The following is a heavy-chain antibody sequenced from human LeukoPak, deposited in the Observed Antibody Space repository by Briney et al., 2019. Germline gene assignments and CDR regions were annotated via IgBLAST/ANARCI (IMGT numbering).Heavy chain of an antibody. V-gene: IGHV4-34*01. CDR3: AGGRGNFDP. CDR1: GGSFSGYY. J-gene: IGHJ5*02. Sequence: PSETLSLTCAVYGGSFSGYYWSWIRQPPGKGLEWIGGINHSGSTNYNPSLKSRVTISVDTPKNQFSLKLSSVTAADTAVYYCAGGRGNFDPWGQGTLVTVSS. CDR2: INHSGST.